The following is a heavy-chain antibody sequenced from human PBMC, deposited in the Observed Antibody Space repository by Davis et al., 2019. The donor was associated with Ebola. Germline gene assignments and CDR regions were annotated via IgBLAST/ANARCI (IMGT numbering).Heavy chain of an antibody. V-gene: IGHV3-49*03. CDR2: IRSKAYGGTT. Sequence: GESLKISCTASGFTFGDYAMSWFRQAPGKGLEWVGFIRSKAYGGTTEYAASVKGRFTISRDDSKSIAYLQMNSLKTEDTAVYYCTSSGSYRAIPNAFDIWGQGTMVTVSS. CDR1: GFTFGDYA. CDR3: TSSGSYRAIPNAFDI. D-gene: IGHD1-26*01. J-gene: IGHJ3*02.